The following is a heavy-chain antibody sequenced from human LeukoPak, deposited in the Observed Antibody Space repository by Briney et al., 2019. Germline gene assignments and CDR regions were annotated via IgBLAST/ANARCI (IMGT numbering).Heavy chain of an antibody. CDR3: ARDRDRFWNDANDAFDI. V-gene: IGHV3-74*01. D-gene: IGHD1-1*01. J-gene: IGHJ3*02. CDR2: INSDGSST. CDR1: GFTFSSYW. Sequence: GESLRLSCAASGFTFSSYWMHWVRQAPGKGLVWVSRINSDGSSTSYADSVRGRFTISRDNAKNTLYLQMNSLRAEDTAVYYCARDRDRFWNDANDAFDIWGQGTMVTVSS.